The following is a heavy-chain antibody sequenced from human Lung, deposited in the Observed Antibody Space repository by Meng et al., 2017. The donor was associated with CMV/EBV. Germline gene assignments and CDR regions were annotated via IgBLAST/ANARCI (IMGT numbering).Heavy chain of an antibody. CDR3: AGRREVVVAAYFSYYFDH. CDR1: TFNSYT. V-gene: IGHV1-69*02. Sequence: TFNSYTITWVRQAPGQAPEWMGRIVPALGVTNYAQQFQDRVNIIADKSTSTSYMELRSLRSDDTAIYYCAGRREVVVAAYFSYYFDHWGRGALVTVSS. D-gene: IGHD2-15*01. J-gene: IGHJ4*02. CDR2: IVPALGVT.